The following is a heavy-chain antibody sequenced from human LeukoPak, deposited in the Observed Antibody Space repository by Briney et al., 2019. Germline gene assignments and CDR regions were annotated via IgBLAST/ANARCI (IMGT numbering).Heavy chain of an antibody. Sequence: GGSLRLSCAASGFTFSSYSMNWVRQAPGKGLEWVSSISSSSYIYYADSVKGRFTISRDNAKNSLYLQMNSLRAEDTAVYYCARGSGYYKYYFDYWGQGTLVTVSS. CDR3: ARGSGYYKYYFDY. CDR1: GFTFSSYS. J-gene: IGHJ4*02. CDR2: ISSSSYI. D-gene: IGHD3-3*01. V-gene: IGHV3-21*01.